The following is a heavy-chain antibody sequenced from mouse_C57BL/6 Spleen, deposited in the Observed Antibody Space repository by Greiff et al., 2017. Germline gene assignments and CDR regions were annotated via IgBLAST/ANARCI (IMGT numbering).Heavy chain of an antibody. CDR1: GYTFTSYW. CDR3: AREGYDGGFDV. J-gene: IGHJ1*03. Sequence: QVQLQQPGAELVRPGSSVKLSCKASGYTFTSYWMDWVKQRPGQGLEWIGNIYPSDSETHYNQKFKDKATLTVDKSSSTAYMQLSSLTSEDSAVYYCAREGYDGGFDVWGTGTTVTVSS. V-gene: IGHV1-61*01. CDR2: IYPSDSET. D-gene: IGHD2-2*01.